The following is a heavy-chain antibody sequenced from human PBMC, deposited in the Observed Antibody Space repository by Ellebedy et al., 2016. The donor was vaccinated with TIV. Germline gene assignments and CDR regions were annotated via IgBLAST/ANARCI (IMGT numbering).Heavy chain of an antibody. CDR2: IYSDGNT. CDR3: ARAGEYCDFPQNCYAMDV. J-gene: IGHJ6*02. CDR1: GFTFSSNY. D-gene: IGHD2/OR15-2a*01. V-gene: IGHV3-53*01. Sequence: GESLKISCAASGFTFSSNYMTWVRQAPGRGLEWVSLIYSDGNTNYADSVRGRFTISRDSSKNTLDRQMNSLRAEDTAVYYCARAGEYCDFPQNCYAMDVWGQGTTVTVS.